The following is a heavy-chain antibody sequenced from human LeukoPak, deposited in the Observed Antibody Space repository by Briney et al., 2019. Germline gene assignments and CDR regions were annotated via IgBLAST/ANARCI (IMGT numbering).Heavy chain of an antibody. CDR2: ISGSGDST. J-gene: IGHJ2*01. CDR3: AKPSMVRGVACWYFDL. D-gene: IGHD3-10*01. Sequence: GGSLRLSCAASRFTFSSYAMSWVRQAPGKGLEWVSGISGSGDSTYYADSVKGRFTISRDNSRDTLYLQMNSLRAEDTAVYYCAKPSMVRGVACWYFDLWGRGTLVTVSS. CDR1: RFTFSSYA. V-gene: IGHV3-23*01.